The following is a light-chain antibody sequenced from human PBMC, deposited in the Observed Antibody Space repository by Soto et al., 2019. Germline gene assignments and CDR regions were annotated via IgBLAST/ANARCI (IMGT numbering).Light chain of an antibody. CDR3: QSYDSSLSASV. CDR2: GNS. J-gene: IGLJ3*02. V-gene: IGLV1-40*01. Sequence: QSVLTQPPSVSGAPGQRVTISCTGSSSNIGAGYDVHWYQQLPGTAPKLLIYGNSNRPSGVPDRFSGSKSGTSASLAITGLQAEGEADYYCQSYDSSLSASVFGGGTKLTVL. CDR1: SSNIGAGYD.